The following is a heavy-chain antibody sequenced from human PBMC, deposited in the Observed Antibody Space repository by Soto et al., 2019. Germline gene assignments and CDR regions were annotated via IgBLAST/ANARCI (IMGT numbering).Heavy chain of an antibody. CDR3: ARGRWLRLLDY. V-gene: IGHV3-66*01. Sequence: PGGSLRLSCAASGFTVRSHYMSWVRQAPGKGLEWVSIIYAGGSTYYADSVKGRFTISRDDSKNTLYLQVHSLRAEDTAVYYCARGRWLRLLDYWGQGTLVTVSS. J-gene: IGHJ4*02. CDR1: GFTVRSHY. D-gene: IGHD5-12*01. CDR2: IYAGGST.